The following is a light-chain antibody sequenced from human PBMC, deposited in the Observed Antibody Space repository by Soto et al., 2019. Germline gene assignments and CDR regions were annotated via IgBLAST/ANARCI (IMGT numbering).Light chain of an antibody. Sequence: IVMTQSPATLSVSPGERATLSCRASQSVSSDLAWYQQKPGQAPRLLIYGASTRATNIPDRFSGSGSGTDFTLTITSLQSEDFAVYYCQQYNTWPRTFGQGTKVDIK. V-gene: IGKV3-15*01. CDR2: GAS. J-gene: IGKJ1*01. CDR3: QQYNTWPRT. CDR1: QSVSSD.